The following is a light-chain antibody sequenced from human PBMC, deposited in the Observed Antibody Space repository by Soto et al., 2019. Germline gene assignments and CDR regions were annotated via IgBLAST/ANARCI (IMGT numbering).Light chain of an antibody. Sequence: QLVLTQSPSASASLGASVRLTCTLSSGHSSYAIAWHQQQPEKGPRYLMKLNSDGSHNKGAGIPDRFSGSSSGAERYLTISSLQSEDEADYYCQTWGNGIRVFGGGTKLTVL. CDR3: QTWGNGIRV. V-gene: IGLV4-69*01. J-gene: IGLJ3*02. CDR1: SGHSSYA. CDR2: LNSDGSH.